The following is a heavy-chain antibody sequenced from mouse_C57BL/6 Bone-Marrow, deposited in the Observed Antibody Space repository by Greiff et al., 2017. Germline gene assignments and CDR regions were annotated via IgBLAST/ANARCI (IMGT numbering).Heavy chain of an antibody. Sequence: EVHLVESGGGLVKPGGSLKLSCAASGFTFSSYAMSWVRQTPEQRLEWVATISDGGSYTYYPDNVKGRFTISRDNAKNNLYLQMSHLKSEDTAMYYCTRTPYYDGPMDYWGQGTSVTVSS. V-gene: IGHV5-4*01. CDR1: GFTFSSYA. CDR3: TRTPYYDGPMDY. D-gene: IGHD1-1*01. CDR2: ISDGGSYT. J-gene: IGHJ4*01.